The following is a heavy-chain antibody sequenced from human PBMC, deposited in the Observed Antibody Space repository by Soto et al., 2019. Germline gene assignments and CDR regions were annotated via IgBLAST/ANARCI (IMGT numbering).Heavy chain of an antibody. CDR3: ARELSVAGTPWWFDP. V-gene: IGHV1-2*04. CDR1: GYTFTGYY. J-gene: IGHJ5*02. CDR2: INPNSGGT. D-gene: IGHD6-19*01. Sequence: GASVKVSCKASGYTFTGYYMHWVRQAPGQGLEWMGWINPNSGGTNYAQKFQGWVTMTRDTSISTAYMELSRLRSDDTAVYYCARELSVAGTPWWFDPWGQGTLVTVSS.